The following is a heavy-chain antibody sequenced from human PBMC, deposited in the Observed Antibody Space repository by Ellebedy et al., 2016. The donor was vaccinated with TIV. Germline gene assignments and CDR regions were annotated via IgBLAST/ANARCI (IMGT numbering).Heavy chain of an antibody. CDR3: ASGSMVRGLTDY. CDR2: IYHTGST. CDR1: GGSITSSYW. Sequence: GSLRLXXAVSGGSITSSYWWSWVRQPPGKGLEWIGEIYHTGSTNYNPSLRSRVTISVDKSKIQFSLKLRSVTAADTAVYYCASGSMVRGLTDYWGQGTLVTVSS. D-gene: IGHD3-10*01. V-gene: IGHV4-4*02. J-gene: IGHJ4*02.